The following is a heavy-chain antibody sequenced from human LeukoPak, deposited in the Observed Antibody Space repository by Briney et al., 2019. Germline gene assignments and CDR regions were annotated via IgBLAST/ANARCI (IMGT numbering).Heavy chain of an antibody. CDR3: ARHRDGYHRPLDY. J-gene: IGHJ4*02. D-gene: IGHD5-24*01. V-gene: IGHV4-39*01. CDR2: LHYSGST. CDR1: GGSISSSGHY. Sequence: SEPLSLTCTVSGGSISSSGHYWGWIRQPPGKGLEWIGSLHYSGSTYHNPSLKSLITISADTSNNQFSLKLSSVAAADTAVYYCARHRDGYHRPLDYWGQGTLVTVSS.